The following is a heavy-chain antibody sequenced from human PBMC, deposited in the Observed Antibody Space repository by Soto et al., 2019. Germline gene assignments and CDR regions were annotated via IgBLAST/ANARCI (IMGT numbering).Heavy chain of an antibody. CDR3: TAHDPINRN. V-gene: IGHV3-15*01. D-gene: IGHD1-1*01. CDR2: IKSKTDGGTI. Sequence: PWGSLRLSCAASGFTFINAWIIWFRQAPVKWLEWVGRIKSKTDGGTIDYAAPVKGRFTLSRDDSKNTLYLQMNSLKTEDTAVYYCTAHDPINRNWGQGTLVTVSS. J-gene: IGHJ4*02. CDR1: GFTFINAW.